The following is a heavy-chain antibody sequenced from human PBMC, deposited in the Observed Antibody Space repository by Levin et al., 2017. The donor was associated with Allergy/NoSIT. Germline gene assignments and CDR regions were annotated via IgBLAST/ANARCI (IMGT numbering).Heavy chain of an antibody. V-gene: IGHV5-51*01. CDR1: GYSFTSYW. J-gene: IGHJ5*02. D-gene: IGHD4-11*01. CDR2: IYPGDSDT. Sequence: GGSLRLSCKGSGYSFTSYWIGWVRQMPGKGLEWMGIIYPGDSDTRYSPSFQGQVTISADKSISTAYLQWSSLKASDTAMYSCARRGYRNYEGWFDPWGQGTLVTVSS. CDR3: ARRGYRNYEGWFDP.